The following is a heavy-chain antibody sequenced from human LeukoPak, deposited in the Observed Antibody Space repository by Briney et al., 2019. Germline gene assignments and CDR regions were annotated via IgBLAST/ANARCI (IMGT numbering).Heavy chain of an antibody. CDR1: GGSISSYY. D-gene: IGHD6-6*01. J-gene: IGHJ4*02. V-gene: IGHV4-59*12. Sequence: SETLSLTCTVSGGSISSYYWSWIRQPPGKGLEWIGYIYDSVFTKYNPSLKSRVTISVDTSKNQFSLKLSSVTAADTAVYYCVAARPRENFDYWGQGTLVTVSS. CDR2: IYDSVFT. CDR3: VAARPRENFDY.